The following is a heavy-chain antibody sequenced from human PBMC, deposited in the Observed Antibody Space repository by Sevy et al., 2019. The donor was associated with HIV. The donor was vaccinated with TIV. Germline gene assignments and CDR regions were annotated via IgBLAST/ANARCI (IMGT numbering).Heavy chain of an antibody. Sequence: GGSLRLSCAASGFTFSSYAMHWVRQAPGKGLEWVAVISNDGSNKYYADSVKGRFTISRDNSKTTLNLQMNSLRAEDTAVYYCARDTMAVDTSAFDIWGQGTMVTVSS. J-gene: IGHJ3*02. CDR2: ISNDGSNK. D-gene: IGHD6-19*01. CDR3: ARDTMAVDTSAFDI. V-gene: IGHV3-30-3*01. CDR1: GFTFSSYA.